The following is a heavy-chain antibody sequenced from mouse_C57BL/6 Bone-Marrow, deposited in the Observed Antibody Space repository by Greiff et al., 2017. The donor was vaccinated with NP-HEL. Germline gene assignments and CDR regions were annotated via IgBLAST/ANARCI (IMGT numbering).Heavy chain of an antibody. V-gene: IGHV1-15*01. CDR1: GYTFTDYE. CDR3: TRGGGYGNYFDY. J-gene: IGHJ2*01. CDR2: IDPETGGT. Sequence: QVQLKQSGAELVRPGASVTLSCKASGYTFTDYEMHWVKQTPVHGLEWIGAIDPETGGTAYNQKFKGKAILTADKSSSTAYMELRSLTSEDSAVDYCTRGGGYGNYFDYWGQGTTLTVSS. D-gene: IGHD2-1*01.